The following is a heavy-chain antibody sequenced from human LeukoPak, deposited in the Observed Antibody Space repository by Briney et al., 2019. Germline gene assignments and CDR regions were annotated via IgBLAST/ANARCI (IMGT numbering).Heavy chain of an antibody. CDR2: INANSGGT. CDR1: GYTFTGYY. CDR3: ARVGSPGIATWVY. V-gene: IGHV1-2*02. J-gene: IGHJ4*02. Sequence: ASVKVSCKASGYTFTGYYLRWVRLAPGQGLEWMGWINANSGGTDYPQKFQGRVTMTRDTSINTAYMELSRLRSDDTAVYYCARVGSPGIATWVYWGQGTLVTVSS. D-gene: IGHD6-13*01.